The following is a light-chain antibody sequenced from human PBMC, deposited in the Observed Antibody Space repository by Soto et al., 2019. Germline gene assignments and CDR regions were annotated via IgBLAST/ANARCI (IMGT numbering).Light chain of an antibody. Sequence: EIVMTQSPATLSVSPGERVALSCRASQSVSSTLAWYQQKPGQPPRLLIHGASTRAPGIPERFSGSRSGTDFTLTISRLEPEDFAVYYCQQYGSSSTFGQGTRLEIK. CDR2: GAS. V-gene: IGKV3-20*01. CDR1: QSVSST. J-gene: IGKJ5*01. CDR3: QQYGSSST.